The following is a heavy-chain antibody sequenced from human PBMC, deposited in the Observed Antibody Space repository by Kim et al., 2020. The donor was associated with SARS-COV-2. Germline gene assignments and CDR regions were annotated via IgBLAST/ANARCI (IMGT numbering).Heavy chain of an antibody. V-gene: IGHV3-21*01. D-gene: IGHD6-13*01. CDR3: ARDFQPVRYSSSWPNWFDP. J-gene: IGHJ5*02. CDR2: ISSSSSYI. Sequence: GGSLRLSCAASGFTFSSYSMNWVRQAPGKGLEWVSSISSSSSYIYYADSVKGRFTISRDNAKNSLYLQMNSLRAEDTAVYYCARDFQPVRYSSSWPNWFDPWGQGTLVTVSS. CDR1: GFTFSSYS.